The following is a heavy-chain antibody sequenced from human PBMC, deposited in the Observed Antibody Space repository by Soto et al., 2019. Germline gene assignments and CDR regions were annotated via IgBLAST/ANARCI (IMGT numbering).Heavy chain of an antibody. V-gene: IGHV4-30-4*01. Sequence: TLSLTCTVSGGSISSGDHYWSWIRQPPGKGLEWIGYIYYSGTTYYNPSLKSRVTISVDTSENQFSLKVNSVTAADTAVYYCARALIQLWPHYYYGMDVWGQGTTVTVSS. CDR1: GGSISSGDHY. D-gene: IGHD5-18*01. J-gene: IGHJ6*02. CDR2: IYYSGTT. CDR3: ARALIQLWPHYYYGMDV.